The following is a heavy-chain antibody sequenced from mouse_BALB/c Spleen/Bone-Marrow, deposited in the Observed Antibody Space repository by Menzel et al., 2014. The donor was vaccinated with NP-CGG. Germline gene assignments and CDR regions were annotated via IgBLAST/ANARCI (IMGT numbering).Heavy chain of an antibody. CDR3: ARGGITTVVPYSMDY. CDR1: GYTFSSYW. CDR2: IDPRSGGT. V-gene: IGHV1-54*03. J-gene: IGHJ4*01. Sequence: QLQQSGAELMKPGASVKISCKATGYTFSSYWIEWVKQRPGQGLEWIGVIDPRSGGTDYNEKFKGKAPLTADKSSSTAYMQLNSLTSGDSAVYFCARGGITTVVPYSMDYWGQGTSVTVSS. D-gene: IGHD1-1*01.